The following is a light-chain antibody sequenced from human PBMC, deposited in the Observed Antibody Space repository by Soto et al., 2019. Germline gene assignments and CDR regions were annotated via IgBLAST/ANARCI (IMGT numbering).Light chain of an antibody. CDR1: HDITSF. Sequence: DIQMTQSPSSLSSSVGDRVTITCQARHDITSFLNWDQQKPGRAPKVLIYDASILEAGLPTRFSVSGSGTHFAFTIRSLQPGDVATYYCNHCNYLPIVGRGTAVDF. CDR2: DAS. J-gene: IGKJ3*01. CDR3: NHCNYLPI. V-gene: IGKV1-33*01.